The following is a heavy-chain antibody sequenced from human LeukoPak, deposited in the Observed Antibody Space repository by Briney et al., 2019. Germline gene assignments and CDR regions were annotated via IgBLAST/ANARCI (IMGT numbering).Heavy chain of an antibody. D-gene: IGHD6-13*01. CDR3: ARGPPESSSSDY. CDR2: MNPNTGNT. Sequence: ASVKVSCKASGYTFTSYDNNWVRQAAGQGIEWMGWMNPNTGNTGYSQKFQGRVTMTRNTSISTAYMELSSLRSDDTAVFYCARGPPESSSSDYWGQGTMVTVSS. CDR1: GYTFTSYD. V-gene: IGHV1-8*01. J-gene: IGHJ4*02.